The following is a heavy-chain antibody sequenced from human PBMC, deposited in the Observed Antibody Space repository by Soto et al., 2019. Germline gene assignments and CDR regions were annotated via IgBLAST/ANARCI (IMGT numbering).Heavy chain of an antibody. CDR3: ARDRHSNSYYFDY. D-gene: IGHD4-4*01. CDR2: IIPIFGTA. V-gene: IGHV1-69*13. J-gene: IGHJ4*02. Sequence: ASVKVSCKASGGTFSSYAISWVRQAPGQGLEWMGVIIPIFGTANYAQKFQGRVTMTADESTSTVYMELSSLRSEDTAVYYCARDRHSNSYYFDYWGQGTLVTVS. CDR1: GGTFSSYA.